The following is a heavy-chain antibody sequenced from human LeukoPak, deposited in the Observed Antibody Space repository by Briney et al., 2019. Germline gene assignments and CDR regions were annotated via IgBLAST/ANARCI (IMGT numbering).Heavy chain of an antibody. CDR2: IYPGDFDT. D-gene: IGHD3-22*01. V-gene: IGHV5-51*01. Sequence: GESLQISCQGSGYSFTSYWIGWVRPMPGKGLEWMGIIYPGDFDTRYSPSFQGQVTISADKSISTAYLQWSSLKASDTAMYYCARLIYYDSSGRGPLDYWGQGTLVTVSS. CDR3: ARLIYYDSSGRGPLDY. J-gene: IGHJ4*02. CDR1: GYSFTSYW.